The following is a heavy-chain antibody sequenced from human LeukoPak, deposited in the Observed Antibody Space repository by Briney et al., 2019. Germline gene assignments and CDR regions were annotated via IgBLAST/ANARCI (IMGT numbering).Heavy chain of an antibody. CDR2: ISAYNGNT. J-gene: IGHJ6*02. D-gene: IGHD4-17*01. CDR3: ALPLFYGDYGMDV. Sequence: ASVTVSFKASGYTFTIYGISWVRQAPGQGLEWMGWISAYNGNTNYAQKLQGRVTMTTDTSTSTAYMELRSLRSDDTAVYYCALPLFYGDYGMDVWGQGTTVTVSS. V-gene: IGHV1-18*01. CDR1: GYTFTIYG.